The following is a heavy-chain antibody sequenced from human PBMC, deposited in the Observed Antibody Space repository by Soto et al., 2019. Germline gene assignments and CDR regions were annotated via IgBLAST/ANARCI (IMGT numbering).Heavy chain of an antibody. Sequence: QVQLVESGGGVVQPGRSLRLSCAASGFTFSSYGMHWVRQAPGKGLEWVAVISYDGSNKYYADSVKGRFTISRDNSKNTLYLQMNSLRAEDTAVYYCAKDRPYSGYDLTYYFDYWGQGTLVTVSS. CDR1: GFTFSSYG. J-gene: IGHJ4*02. V-gene: IGHV3-30*18. CDR3: AKDRPYSGYDLTYYFDY. CDR2: ISYDGSNK. D-gene: IGHD5-12*01.